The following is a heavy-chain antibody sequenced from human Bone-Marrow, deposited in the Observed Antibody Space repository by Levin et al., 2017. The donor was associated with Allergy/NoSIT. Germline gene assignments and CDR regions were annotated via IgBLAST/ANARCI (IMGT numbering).Heavy chain of an antibody. CDR3: PIEYTVTGRDFND. CDR1: DFNSQFGFNTFA. CDR2: ISKDGRRT. V-gene: IGHV3-30*04. D-gene: IGHD4-17*01. J-gene: IGHJ4*02. Sequence: GESLKISCAASDFNSQFGFNTFAIHWVRQAPGKGLEWVAYISKDGRRTSYAASVEGRFTISRDNSKDTVYLQMNSLQVEDTAVYYCPIEYTVTGRDFNDWGQGTPVTISS.